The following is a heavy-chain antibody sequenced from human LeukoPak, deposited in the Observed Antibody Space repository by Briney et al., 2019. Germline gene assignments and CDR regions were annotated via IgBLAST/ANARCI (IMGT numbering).Heavy chain of an antibody. CDR2: IYYSGST. J-gene: IGHJ4*02. CDR1: GGSISSYY. Sequence: SETLSLTCTVSGGSISSYYWSWIRQPPGKGLEWIGYIYYSGSTNYNPSLKSRVTISVDTSKNQFSLKLSSVTAADTAVYYCARQRLAAAGSSHSDYWGQGTLVTVSS. CDR3: ARQRLAAAGSSHSDY. V-gene: IGHV4-59*08. D-gene: IGHD6-13*01.